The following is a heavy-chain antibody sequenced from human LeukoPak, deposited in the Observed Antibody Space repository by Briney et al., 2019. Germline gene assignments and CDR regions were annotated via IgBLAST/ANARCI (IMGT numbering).Heavy chain of an antibody. J-gene: IGHJ4*02. V-gene: IGHV3-23*01. CDR1: GFTFSSYA. CDR3: AKDLQLGIVVVTAIYFDY. Sequence: PGGSLRLSCAASGFTFSSYAMSWVRQPPGKGLEWVSAISGSGGSTYYADSVKGRFTISRDNSKNTLYLQMNSLRAEDTAVYYCAKDLQLGIVVVTAIYFDYWGQGTLVTVSS. CDR2: ISGSGGST. D-gene: IGHD2-21*02.